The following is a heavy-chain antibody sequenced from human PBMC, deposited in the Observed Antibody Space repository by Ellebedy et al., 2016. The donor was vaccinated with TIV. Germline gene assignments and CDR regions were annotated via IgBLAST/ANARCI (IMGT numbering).Heavy chain of an antibody. CDR2: RYYRSKWDS. V-gene: IGHV6-1*01. CDR1: GDSVSSNSAA. D-gene: IGHD1-1*01. J-gene: IGHJ4*02. CDR3: ASSMDNTRGGFDY. Sequence: MPSETLSLTCAISGDSVSSNSAAWNWIRQSPSRGLEWLGRRYYRSKWDSDYAVSVKGRITINPDTSKNQFSLQLNSVTPEDTAVYYCASSMDNTRGGFDYWGQGTLVTVSS.